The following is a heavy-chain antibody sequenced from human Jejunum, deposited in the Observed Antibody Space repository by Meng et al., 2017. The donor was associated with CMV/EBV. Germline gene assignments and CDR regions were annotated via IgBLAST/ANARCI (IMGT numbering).Heavy chain of an antibody. CDR1: SISRADYC. V-gene: IGHV4-30-4*08. CDR2: ICDSAST. CDR3: ARAPLRYYDDKGSRGWFDP. D-gene: IGHD3-22*01. Sequence: SISRADYCWSWIRQPPGEGLEWIGYICDSASTYYNPSLKSRLTISVDTSKNQFSLILRSVTAADTAVYYCARAPLRYYDDKGSRGWFDPWGQGTLVTVSS. J-gene: IGHJ5*02.